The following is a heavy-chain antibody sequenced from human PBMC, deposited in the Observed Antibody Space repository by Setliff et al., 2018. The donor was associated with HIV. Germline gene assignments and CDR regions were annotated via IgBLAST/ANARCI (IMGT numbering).Heavy chain of an antibody. Sequence: WASVKVSCKASGYTFSSHDINWVRQATGQGLEWMGWMNPKSGNSGYAQKFLGRVTMTRNTSISTAYMELRSLRSEDTAVYFCARVTPYCGGDCFDAFDIWGQGTMVTVSS. V-gene: IGHV1-8*02. CDR2: MNPKSGNS. J-gene: IGHJ3*02. CDR1: GYTFSSHD. D-gene: IGHD2-21*02. CDR3: ARVTPYCGGDCFDAFDI.